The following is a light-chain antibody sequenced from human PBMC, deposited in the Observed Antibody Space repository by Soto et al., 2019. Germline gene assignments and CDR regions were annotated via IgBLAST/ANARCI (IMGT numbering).Light chain of an antibody. Sequence: DIQMPQSPSSLSASVGDRVTITCRASQSITNLLNWYQHKPGQAPKLLIYGTSSLLTGVPSRFSGSGSGTDFTLTISGLQLEDFATYYCQQTYSSLWTFGQGTTVENK. CDR3: QQTYSSLWT. CDR1: QSITNL. CDR2: GTS. J-gene: IGKJ1*01. V-gene: IGKV1-39*01.